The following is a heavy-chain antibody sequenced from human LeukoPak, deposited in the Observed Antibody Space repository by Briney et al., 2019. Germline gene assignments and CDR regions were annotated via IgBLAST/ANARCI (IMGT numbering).Heavy chain of an antibody. CDR1: GFTFDDYA. CDR2: INWNSGDI. J-gene: IGHJ3*02. V-gene: IGHV3-9*01. CDR3: AKAKSARYCSGDSCYGTFDI. Sequence: GRSLRLSCAASGFTFDDYAMHWVRQAPGKGLEWVSGINWNSGDIGYADSVKGRFTISRDNAKNSLYLQMNSLRPEDTALYYCAKAKSARYCSGDSCYGTFDIWGQGTMVTVSS. D-gene: IGHD2-15*01.